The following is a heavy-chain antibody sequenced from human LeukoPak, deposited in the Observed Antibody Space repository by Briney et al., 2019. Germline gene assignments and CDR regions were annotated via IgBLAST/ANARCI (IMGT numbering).Heavy chain of an antibody. J-gene: IGHJ4*02. CDR1: GFTFSSYW. Sequence: PGGSLRLSCAASGFTFSSYWMSWVRQAPGKGLEWVANIKQDGSEKYYVDSVKGRFTISRDNAKNSLYLQMNSLRAEDAALYYCAKGGLAAADRWNPFDYWGQGTLVTVSS. D-gene: IGHD2-15*01. CDR2: IKQDGSEK. CDR3: AKGGLAAADRWNPFDY. V-gene: IGHV3-7*03.